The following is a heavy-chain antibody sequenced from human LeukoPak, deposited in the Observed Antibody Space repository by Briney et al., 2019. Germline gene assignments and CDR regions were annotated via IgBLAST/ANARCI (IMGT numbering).Heavy chain of an antibody. J-gene: IGHJ5*02. CDR2: IYHNGNT. D-gene: IGHD2-2*01. CDR1: GYSISSGYY. Sequence: PSETLSLTCTVSGYSISSGYYWGWIRQPPGKGLEWIGSIYHNGNTYYNPSLKSRVTISVDTSKNQFSLKLSSVTAADTAVYYCARARSPTYCSSTSCRGGYWFDPWGQGTLVTVSS. CDR3: ARARSPTYCSSTSCRGGYWFDP. V-gene: IGHV4-38-2*02.